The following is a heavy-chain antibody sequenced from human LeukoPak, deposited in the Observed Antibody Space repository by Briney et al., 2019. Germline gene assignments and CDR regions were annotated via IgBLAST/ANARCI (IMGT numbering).Heavy chain of an antibody. CDR2: INPSGGRT. D-gene: IGHD2-8*02. Sequence: GASVKVSCKTSGYTFTNYYMHWVRQAPGQGLEWMGIINPSGGRTTYAQKLQGRVTMTRDMFTSTVYMELSSLRSEDTAVYYCARNVGTGAKDYWGQGTLVTVSS. CDR1: GYTFTNYY. J-gene: IGHJ4*02. CDR3: ARNVGTGAKDY. V-gene: IGHV1-46*01.